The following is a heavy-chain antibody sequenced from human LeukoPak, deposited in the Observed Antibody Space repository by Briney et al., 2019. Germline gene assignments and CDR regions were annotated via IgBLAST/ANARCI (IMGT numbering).Heavy chain of an antibody. CDR2: IKQDGSEK. J-gene: IGHJ5*02. Sequence: QAGGSLRLPCAASGFTFSSYWMSWARQAPGKGLEWVANIKQDGSEKYYVDSVKGRFTISRDNAKNSLYLQMNSLRAEDTGVYYCVRGTSGWYSRGWFDPWGQGTLVTVSS. CDR1: GFTFSSYW. D-gene: IGHD6-19*01. V-gene: IGHV3-7*01. CDR3: VRGTSGWYSRGWFDP.